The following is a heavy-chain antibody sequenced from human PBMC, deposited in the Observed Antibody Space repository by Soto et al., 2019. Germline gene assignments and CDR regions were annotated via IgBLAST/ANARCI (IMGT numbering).Heavy chain of an antibody. CDR3: ARDQAAALPYYYYYGMDV. V-gene: IGHV3-53*01. CDR2: IYSGGST. CDR1: GFTVSSNY. J-gene: IGHJ6*02. Sequence: EVPLVESGGGLIQPGGSLRLSCAASGFTVSSNYMSWVRQAPGKGLEWVSVIYSGGSTYYADSVKGRFTISRDNSKNTLYLQMNSLRAEDTAVYYCARDQAAALPYYYYYGMDVWGQGTTVTVSS. D-gene: IGHD6-13*01.